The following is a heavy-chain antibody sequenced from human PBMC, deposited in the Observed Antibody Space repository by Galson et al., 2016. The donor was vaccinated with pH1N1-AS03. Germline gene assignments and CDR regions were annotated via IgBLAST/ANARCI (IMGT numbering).Heavy chain of an antibody. D-gene: IGHD3-22*01. Sequence: LSLTCTVSGGSFSSHCWSWIRQPPGKGLEWIGYICNSGSTDYTPSPESRVTISIDTSKSQFSLRLSSVTAADTAVYFCARDGNYDSSGYYPEYFQLWGQGSLVTVSS. J-gene: IGHJ1*01. V-gene: IGHV4-59*11. CDR3: ARDGNYDSSGYYPEYFQL. CDR2: ICNSGST. CDR1: GGSFSSHC.